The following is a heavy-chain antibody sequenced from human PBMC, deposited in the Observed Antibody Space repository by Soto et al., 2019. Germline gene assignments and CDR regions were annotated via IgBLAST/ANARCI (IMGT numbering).Heavy chain of an antibody. V-gene: IGHV4-39*01. D-gene: IGHD3-10*01. Sequence: QLQLQESGPGLVKPSETLSLTCTVSGGSISSSSYYWGWIRQPPGKGLEWIGSIYYSGSTYYNPSLKSRVTISVDTSKNQFSLKLSSVTAADTAVYYCARRDVLLWFGELLPFDYWGQGTLVTVSS. CDR3: ARRDVLLWFGELLPFDY. CDR1: GGSISSSSYY. CDR2: IYYSGST. J-gene: IGHJ4*02.